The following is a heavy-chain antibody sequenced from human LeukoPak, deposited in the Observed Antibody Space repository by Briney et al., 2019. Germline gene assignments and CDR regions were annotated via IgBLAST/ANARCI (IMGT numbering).Heavy chain of an antibody. J-gene: IGHJ6*03. D-gene: IGHD6-13*01. CDR2: MNPNSGNT. CDR1: GYTFTSYD. V-gene: IGHV1-8*03. CDR3: ARVVRYSSPIHYYYYYYMDV. Sequence: ASVTVSCKASGYTFTSYDINWVRQATGQGLEWMGWMNPNSGNTGYAQKFQGRVTITRNTSISTAYMELSSLRSEDTAVHYCARVVRYSSPIHYYYYYYMDVWGKGTTVTVSS.